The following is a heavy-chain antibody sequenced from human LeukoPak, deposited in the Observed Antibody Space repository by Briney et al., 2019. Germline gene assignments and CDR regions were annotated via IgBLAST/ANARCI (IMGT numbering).Heavy chain of an antibody. Sequence: SETLSLTCTVSGGSISSYYWSWIRQPPGKGLEWIGYIYYSGSTNYNPSLKSRVTISVDTSKNQFSLKLSSVTAADTAVYYCAREYYDILTGYLFDYWGQGTLVTVSS. D-gene: IGHD3-9*01. CDR2: IYYSGST. CDR1: GGSISSYY. V-gene: IGHV4-59*01. CDR3: AREYYDILTGYLFDY. J-gene: IGHJ4*02.